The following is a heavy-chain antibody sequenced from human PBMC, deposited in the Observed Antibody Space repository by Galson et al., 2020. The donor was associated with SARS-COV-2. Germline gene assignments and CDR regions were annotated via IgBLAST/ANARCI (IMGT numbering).Heavy chain of an antibody. D-gene: IGHD3-9*01. CDR1: GGSFSGYY. Sequence: SETLSLTCAVYGGSFSGYYWSWIRQPPGKGLEWIGEINHSGSTNYNPSLKSRVTISVDTSKNQFSLKLSSVTAADTAVYYCARDSVLRYFDWLLKANWFDRWGQGTLVTVSS. V-gene: IGHV4-34*01. CDR3: ARDSVLRYFDWLLKANWFDR. CDR2: INHSGST. J-gene: IGHJ5*02.